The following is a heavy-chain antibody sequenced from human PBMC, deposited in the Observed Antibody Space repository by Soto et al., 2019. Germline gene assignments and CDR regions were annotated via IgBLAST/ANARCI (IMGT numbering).Heavy chain of an antibody. V-gene: IGHV4-34*01. J-gene: IGHJ6*02. D-gene: IGHD2-2*02. CDR1: GGSFSGYY. CDR2: INHSGST. CDR3: ACAPCSTSCYTRGLYYGMDV. Sequence: SETLSLTCAVYGGSFSGYYWSWIRQPPGKGLEWIGEINHSGSTNYNPSLKSRVTISVDTSKNQFSLKLSSVTAADTAVYYCACAPCSTSCYTRGLYYGMDVWGQGTTVTVSS.